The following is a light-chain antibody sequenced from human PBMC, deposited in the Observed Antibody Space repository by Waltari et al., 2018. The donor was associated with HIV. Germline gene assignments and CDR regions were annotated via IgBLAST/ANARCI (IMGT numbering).Light chain of an antibody. CDR1: TIGGKS. CDR3: QVWDRFSDQAV. V-gene: IGLV3-21*04. J-gene: IGLJ2*01. CDR2: DDS. Sequence: SYVLTQPPSVSVAPGKTASLICAGNTIGGKSVHWYQQKPGQAPVLVIYDDSDRSSGSPERFSCSNSGNTATLTISRVEAGDEADYHCQVWDRFSDQAVFGGGTKLTVL.